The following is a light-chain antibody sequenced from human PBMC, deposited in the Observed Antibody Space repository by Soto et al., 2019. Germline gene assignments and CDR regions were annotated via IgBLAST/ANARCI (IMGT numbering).Light chain of an antibody. J-gene: IGKJ3*01. Sequence: DIVMTQSPDSLSVSLGERATINCKSSRIILSGSNNYLAWYQQKPGQPPRLLIYWASTRESGVPDRFSGSGSGTDFTLTISSLQAEDVAVYYCQQYYSSPFAFGPGTKVDIK. CDR3: QQYYSSPFA. CDR2: WAS. V-gene: IGKV4-1*01. CDR1: RIILSGSNNY.